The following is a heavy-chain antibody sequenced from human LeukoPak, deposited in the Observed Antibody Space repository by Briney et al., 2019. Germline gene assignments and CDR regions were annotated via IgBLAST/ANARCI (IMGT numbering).Heavy chain of an antibody. J-gene: IGHJ4*02. CDR2: IYYSGST. Sequence: SETLSPTCTVSSGSIGSSSYYWGWIRQPPGKGLEWIGNIYYSGSTYYNPSLKSRVTISVDTSQSQFSLRLSSVTAADTAVYYCARYDSGGFYRNFDYWGQGTLVTVSS. D-gene: IGHD3-22*01. CDR3: ARYDSGGFYRNFDY. CDR1: SGSIGSSSYY. V-gene: IGHV4-39*01.